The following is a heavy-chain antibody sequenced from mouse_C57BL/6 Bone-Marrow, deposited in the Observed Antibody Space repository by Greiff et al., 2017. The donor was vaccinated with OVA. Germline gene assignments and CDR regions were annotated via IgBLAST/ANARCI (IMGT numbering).Heavy chain of an antibody. Sequence: EVHLVESGGDLVKPGGSLKLSCAASGFTFGSYGMSWVRQTPDKRLEWVATISSGGSYTYYPDSVKGRFTISRDNAKNTLYLQMRSLKSEDTAMDYCSRKTVVPVAYWGQGTLVTVSA. D-gene: IGHD1-1*01. CDR2: ISSGGSYT. CDR3: SRKTVVPVAY. J-gene: IGHJ3*01. CDR1: GFTFGSYG. V-gene: IGHV5-6*01.